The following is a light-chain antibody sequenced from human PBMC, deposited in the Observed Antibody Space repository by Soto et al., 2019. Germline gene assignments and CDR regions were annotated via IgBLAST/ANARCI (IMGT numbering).Light chain of an antibody. V-gene: IGLV2-11*01. CDR1: SSDVGGYNY. CDR2: DVS. J-gene: IGLJ1*01. Sequence: ALTQPRSVSGSPGQSVTISCTGTSSDVGGYNYVSWYQQHPGKAPKLMIYDVSKRPSGVPDRFSGSKSGNTASLTISGLQAEHEADYYCCSHEGSYTYVFGTGTKVTVL. CDR3: CSHEGSYTYV.